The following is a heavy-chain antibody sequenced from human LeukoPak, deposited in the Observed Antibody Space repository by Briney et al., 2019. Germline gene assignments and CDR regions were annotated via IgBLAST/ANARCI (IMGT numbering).Heavy chain of an antibody. V-gene: IGHV4-4*02. CDR3: TRESGAFSPFGF. CDR2: VHLSGAI. CDR1: GGSILTTNW. D-gene: IGHD1-26*01. Sequence: SETLSLTCAVSGGSILTTNWWSWVRQPPGKGLEWIGEVHLSGAINYNPSLKSRVNMSIDKSKNQLSLELTSVTAADTAIYYCTRESGAFSPFGFWGQGTLVTVSS. J-gene: IGHJ4*02.